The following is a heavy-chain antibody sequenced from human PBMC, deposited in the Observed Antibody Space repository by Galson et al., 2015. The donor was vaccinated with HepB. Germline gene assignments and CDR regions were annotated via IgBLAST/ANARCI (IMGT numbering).Heavy chain of an antibody. D-gene: IGHD4-23*01. Sequence: SLRLSCAASGFTFNTDAMNWVRQAPGKGLEWVSVIYSGGTTYYADSVKGRFTISRDNSKNTLYLQLNSLRAEDTAVYYWSSLAYGGNPPTDYWGQGTLVTVSS. V-gene: IGHV3-66*01. CDR3: SSLAYGGNPPTDY. CDR2: IYSGGTT. CDR1: GFTFNTDA. J-gene: IGHJ4*02.